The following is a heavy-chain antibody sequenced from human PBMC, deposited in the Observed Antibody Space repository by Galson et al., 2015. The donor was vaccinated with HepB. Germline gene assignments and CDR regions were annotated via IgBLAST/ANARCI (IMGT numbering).Heavy chain of an antibody. CDR1: GFTFSSYG. J-gene: IGHJ4*02. CDR3: ARVISDCFISRCYAKGYFDY. D-gene: IGHD2-21*01. V-gene: IGHV3-30*03. CDR2: ISYDGSNK. Sequence: SLRLSCAASGFTFSSYGMHWVRQAPGKGLEWVAVISYDGSNKYYADSVKGRFTISRDNSKNTLYLQMNSLRAEDTAVYCCARVISDCFISRCYAKGYFDYWGQGTLVTVSS.